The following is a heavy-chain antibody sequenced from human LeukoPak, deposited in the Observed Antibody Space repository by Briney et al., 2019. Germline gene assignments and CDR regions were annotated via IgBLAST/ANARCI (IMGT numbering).Heavy chain of an antibody. J-gene: IGHJ5*02. CDR1: GGTFSSYA. D-gene: IGHD3/OR15-3a*01. CDR2: IIPIFGTA. CDR3: ARDFSTLVDTTGWFDP. V-gene: IGHV1-69*05. Sequence: GASVKVSCKASGGTFSSYAISWVRQAPGQGLEWMGGIIPIFGTANYAQKFQGRVTITTDESTSTAYMELSSLRSEDTAVYYCARDFSTLVDTTGWFDPWGQGTLVTVSS.